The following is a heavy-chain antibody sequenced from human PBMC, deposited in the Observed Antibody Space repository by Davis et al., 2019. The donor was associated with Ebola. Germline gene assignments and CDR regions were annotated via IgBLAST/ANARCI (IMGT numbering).Heavy chain of an antibody. V-gene: IGHV3-74*01. CDR3: ARDFFGYCSSTSCLDYYYYGMDV. CDR2: INNDGTST. J-gene: IGHJ6*02. CDR1: GYTFSSFW. Sequence: HTGGSLRLSCKGSGYTFSSFWMNWVRQAPGKGLEWVSRINNDGTSTNYTDVVRGRFTISRDNAKNSLYLQMNSLRAEDTAVYYCARDFFGYCSSTSCLDYYYYGMDVWGQGTTVTVSS. D-gene: IGHD2-2*01.